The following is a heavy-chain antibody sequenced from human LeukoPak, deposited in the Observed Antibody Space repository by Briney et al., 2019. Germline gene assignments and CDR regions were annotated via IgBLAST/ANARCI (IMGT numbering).Heavy chain of an antibody. CDR3: ARGGYTYGRVFDY. Sequence: GGSLRLSCAASAFTVRSNDMSWVRQAPGKGLEWVSVVYTSGSVSYADSVKGQFTISRDSSKSTLYLQMNSLRAEDTAVYYCARGGYTYGRVFDYWGQGTLVTVSS. V-gene: IGHV3-53*01. D-gene: IGHD5-18*01. CDR2: VYTSGSV. J-gene: IGHJ4*02. CDR1: AFTVRSND.